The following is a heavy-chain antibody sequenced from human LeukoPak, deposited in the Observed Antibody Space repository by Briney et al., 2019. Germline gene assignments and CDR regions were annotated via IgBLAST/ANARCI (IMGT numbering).Heavy chain of an antibody. V-gene: IGHV4-38-2*02. CDR1: GYSISTGYY. CDR2: FYHSGST. J-gene: IGHJ4*02. Sequence: SETLSLTCTVSGYSISTGYYWDWIRQPPGKGLEWIGTFYHSGSTYYNPSLKSRVTISVDTSKNQFSLKLSSVTAADTAVYYCARGAYSSSWYYFDYWGQGTLVTVSS. D-gene: IGHD6-13*01. CDR3: ARGAYSSSWYYFDY.